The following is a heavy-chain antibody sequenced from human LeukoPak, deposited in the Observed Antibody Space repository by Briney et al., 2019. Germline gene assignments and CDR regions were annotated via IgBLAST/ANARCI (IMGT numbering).Heavy chain of an antibody. CDR3: ARLSPNIVVVPPAPGYVDY. CDR2: IYYSGST. D-gene: IGHD2-2*01. CDR1: GGSISSSSYY. Sequence: SETLSLTCTVSGGSISSSSYYWGWIRQPPGKGLERIGNIYYSGSTYYNPSLKSRVTISVDTSKNQFSLKLSSVTAADTAVYYCARLSPNIVVVPPAPGYVDYWGQGTLVTIS. J-gene: IGHJ4*02. V-gene: IGHV4-39*01.